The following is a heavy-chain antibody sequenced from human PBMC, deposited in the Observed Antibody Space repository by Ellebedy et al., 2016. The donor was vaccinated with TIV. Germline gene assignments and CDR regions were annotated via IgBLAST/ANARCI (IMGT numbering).Heavy chain of an antibody. CDR3: ARDLHVDTAMGDYYYYGMDV. J-gene: IGHJ6*02. V-gene: IGHV1-18*01. D-gene: IGHD5-18*01. Sequence: AASVKVSCKASGYTFTSYGISWVRQAPGQGLEWMGWISAYNGNTNYAQKLQGRVTMTTDTSTSTAYMELRSLRSDDTAVYYCARDLHVDTAMGDYYYYGMDVWGQGTTVTVSS. CDR2: ISAYNGNT. CDR1: GYTFTSYG.